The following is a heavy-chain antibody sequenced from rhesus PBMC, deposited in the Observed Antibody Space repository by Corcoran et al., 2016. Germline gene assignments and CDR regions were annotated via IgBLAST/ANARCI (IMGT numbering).Heavy chain of an antibody. Sequence: EVQLVASGGGLVQPGGVLRRPGVASVFTCSNYWVYWFRQGPGKGLEWVSIVSVRRSNTYYPDSVKGRFTISRDNAKNTLYLQMNSLRAEDTAVYYCARTDYWGQGVLVTVSS. CDR3: ARTDY. J-gene: IGHJ4*01. CDR1: VFTCSNYW. V-gene: IGHV3S41*01. CDR2: VSVRRSNT.